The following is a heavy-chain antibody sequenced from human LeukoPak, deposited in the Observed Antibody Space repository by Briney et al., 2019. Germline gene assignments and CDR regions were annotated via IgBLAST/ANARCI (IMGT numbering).Heavy chain of an antibody. CDR1: GGSINNYY. CDR2: IYTRGST. Sequence: SETLSLTCTVSGGSINNYYWSWIRQSAGKGLEWIGRIYTRGSTNYNPSLKSRVTMSVDTSKNQFSLKLSSVTAADTAVYYCARGRYCSADICSGGDAFDIWGQGTMVSVSS. J-gene: IGHJ3*02. V-gene: IGHV4-4*07. D-gene: IGHD2-15*01. CDR3: ARGRYCSADICSGGDAFDI.